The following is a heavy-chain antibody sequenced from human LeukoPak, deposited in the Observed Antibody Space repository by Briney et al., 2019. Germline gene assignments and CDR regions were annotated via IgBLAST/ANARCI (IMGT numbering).Heavy chain of an antibody. J-gene: IGHJ4*02. CDR3: AKVGSSSWYGGAFLDY. CDR1: GYTFTSYY. D-gene: IGHD6-13*01. V-gene: IGHV1-46*01. CDR2: INPSGDNT. Sequence: ASVKVSCKASGYTFTSYYMYWVRQAPGQGLEWMGIINPSGDNTNYAQKFQGRVTMTRDMSTTTVYMELSSLRSEDTAVYYCAKVGSSSWYGGAFLDYWGQGTLVTVSS.